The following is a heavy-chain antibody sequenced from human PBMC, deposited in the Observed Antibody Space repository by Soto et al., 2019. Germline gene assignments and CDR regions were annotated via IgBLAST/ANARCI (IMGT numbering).Heavy chain of an antibody. CDR3: ARLIVGATLDY. J-gene: IGHJ4*02. D-gene: IGHD1-26*01. CDR2: IYYSGST. V-gene: IGHV4-59*01. Sequence: SETLSLTCTVSGGSISSYYWSWIRQPPGKGLEWIGYIYYSGSTNYNPSLKSRVTISVDTSKNQFSLKLSSVTAADTAVYYCARLIVGATLDYWGQGTLVTVSS. CDR1: GGSISSYY.